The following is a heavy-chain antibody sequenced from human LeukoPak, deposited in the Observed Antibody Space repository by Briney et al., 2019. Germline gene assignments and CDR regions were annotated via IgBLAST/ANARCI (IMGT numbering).Heavy chain of an antibody. V-gene: IGHV3-30*18. CDR3: AKGHCSGGSCYFDY. CDR1: GFTFSSYG. Sequence: GGSLRLSCAAPGFTFSSYGMHWVRQAPGKGLEWVAVISYDGSNKYYADSVKGRFTISRDNSKNTLYLQMNSLRAEDTAVYYCAKGHCSGGSCYFDYWGQGTLVTVSS. J-gene: IGHJ4*02. CDR2: ISYDGSNK. D-gene: IGHD2-15*01.